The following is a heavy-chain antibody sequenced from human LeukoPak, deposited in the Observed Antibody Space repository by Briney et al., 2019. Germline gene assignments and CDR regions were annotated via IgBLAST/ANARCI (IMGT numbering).Heavy chain of an antibody. J-gene: IGHJ4*02. CDR1: GRSISSGDYY. V-gene: IGHV4-30-4*08. D-gene: IGHD5-18*01. Sequence: PSETLSLTCTVSGRSISSGDYYWSWIRQPPGKGLEWIGYIYYSGSTYYNPSLKSRVTISVDTSKNQFSLKLSSVTAADTAVYYCAAEGLRYSYGLGGSWGQGTLVTVSS. CDR3: AAEGLRYSYGLGGS. CDR2: IYYSGST.